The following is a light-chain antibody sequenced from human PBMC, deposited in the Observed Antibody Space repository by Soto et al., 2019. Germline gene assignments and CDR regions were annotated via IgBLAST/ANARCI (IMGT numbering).Light chain of an antibody. Sequence: DVQMTQSPPPPSSSIGDTVTITCLASQSISSWLAWYQQKPGKAPKLLIYKASSLESGVPSRFSGSGSGTEFTLTISSLQPDDFATYYCQQYNSYSRTFGQGTKVDIK. CDR2: KAS. CDR3: QQYNSYSRT. CDR1: QSISSW. V-gene: IGKV1-5*03. J-gene: IGKJ1*01.